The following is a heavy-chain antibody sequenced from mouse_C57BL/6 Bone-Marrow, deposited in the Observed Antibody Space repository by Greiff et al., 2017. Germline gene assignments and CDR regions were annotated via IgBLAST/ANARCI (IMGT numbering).Heavy chain of an antibody. CDR2: IRYDGSN. CDR3: ARRGENYDYLYWYCDV. V-gene: IGHV3-6*01. J-gene: IGHJ1*03. D-gene: IGHD2-4*01. CDR1: GYSITSGYY. Sequence: VQLQQSGPGLVKPSQSLSLTCSVTGYSITSGYYWNWIRQFPGNKLEWMGYIRYDGSNNYTPSLKNPMSITRDTSKNQFFLKLHSVTTEDTATYYCARRGENYDYLYWYCDVWGTGTTVTVSS.